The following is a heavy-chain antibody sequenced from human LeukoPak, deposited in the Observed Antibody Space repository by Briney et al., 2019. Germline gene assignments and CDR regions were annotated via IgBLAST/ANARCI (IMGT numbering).Heavy chain of an antibody. D-gene: IGHD4-23*01. J-gene: IGHJ4*02. CDR3: ARDIRLSGGNSVGGGDY. CDR1: GYTFTSYG. Sequence: ASVKVSCKASGYTFTSYGISWVRQAPGQGLEWMGWISAYNGNTDYAQKLQGRVTMTTDTSTSTAYMELRSLRSDDTAVYYCARDIRLSGGNSVGGGDYWGQGTLVTVSS. CDR2: ISAYNGNT. V-gene: IGHV1-18*01.